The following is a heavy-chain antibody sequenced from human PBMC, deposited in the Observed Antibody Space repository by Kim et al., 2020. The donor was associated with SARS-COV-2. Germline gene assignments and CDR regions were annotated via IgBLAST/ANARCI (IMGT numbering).Heavy chain of an antibody. J-gene: IGHJ4*02. CDR3: ARGSELLWFGELRDLDY. CDR1: GYTFTSYG. Sequence: ASVKVSCKASGYTFTSYGISWVRQAPGQGLEWMGWISAYNGNTNYAQKLQGRVTMTTDTSTSTAYMELRSLRSDDTAVYYCARGSELLWFGELRDLDYWGQGTLVTVSS. CDR2: ISAYNGNT. V-gene: IGHV1-18*04. D-gene: IGHD3-10*01.